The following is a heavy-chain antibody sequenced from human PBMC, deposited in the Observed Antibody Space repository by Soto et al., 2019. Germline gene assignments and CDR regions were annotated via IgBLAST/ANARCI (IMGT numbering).Heavy chain of an antibody. V-gene: IGHV4-31*03. J-gene: IGHJ6*03. Sequence: QVQLQESGPGLVKPSQTLSLTCTVSGGSISSGGYYWSWIRQHPGKGLEWIGYIYYSGSTYYNPSLKSRVTISVDTSKNQFSLKLSSVTAADTAAYYCARGKLDYYYYYMDVWGKGTTVTVSS. CDR3: ARGKLDYYYYYMDV. D-gene: IGHD1-7*01. CDR2: IYYSGST. CDR1: GGSISSGGYY.